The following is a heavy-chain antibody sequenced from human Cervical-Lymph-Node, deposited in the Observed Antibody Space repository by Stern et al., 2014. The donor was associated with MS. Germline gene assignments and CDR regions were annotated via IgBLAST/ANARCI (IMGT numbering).Heavy chain of an antibody. Sequence: EVQLVESGGGLVQPGRSLRLSCAASGFTFDDYAMHWVRQAPGKGLEWVSGISWNSGSIGYAHSVKGRFTISRDNAKNSLYLQMNSLRAEDTALYYCAKAKMATDPGSFDYWGQGTLVTVSS. D-gene: IGHD5-24*01. CDR3: AKAKMATDPGSFDY. CDR2: ISWNSGSI. CDR1: GFTFDDYA. V-gene: IGHV3-9*01. J-gene: IGHJ4*02.